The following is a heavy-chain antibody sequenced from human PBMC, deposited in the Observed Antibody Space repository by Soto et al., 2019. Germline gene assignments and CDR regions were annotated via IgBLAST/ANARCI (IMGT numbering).Heavy chain of an antibody. V-gene: IGHV1-18*04. D-gene: IGHD3-3*01. CDR3: ALSHHDFRSGYPFYYGMDV. J-gene: IGHJ6*02. CDR1: GYTFTSYG. Sequence: ASVKVSCKASGYTFTSYGISWVRQAPGQGLEWMGWISAYNGNTNYAQKLQGRVTMTTDTSTSTAYMELRSLRSEDTAVYYCALSHHDFRSGYPFYYGMDVWGQGTTVTVSS. CDR2: ISAYNGNT.